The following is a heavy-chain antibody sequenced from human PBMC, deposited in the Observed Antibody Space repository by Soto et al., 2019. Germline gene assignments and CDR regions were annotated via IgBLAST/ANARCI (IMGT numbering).Heavy chain of an antibody. J-gene: IGHJ3*02. Sequence: QVQLQESGPGLVKPSQTLSLTCTVSGGSISSGGYHWSWIRQHPGKGLEWIGYIHYTGSTYYNPSLKSRVTISVDTSKGQFSLKLSSVTAADPAVYYCARDGYCGGDCYSAAFDIWGQGTMVTVSS. CDR2: IHYTGST. CDR3: ARDGYCGGDCYSAAFDI. D-gene: IGHD2-21*02. CDR1: GGSISSGGYH. V-gene: IGHV4-31*02.